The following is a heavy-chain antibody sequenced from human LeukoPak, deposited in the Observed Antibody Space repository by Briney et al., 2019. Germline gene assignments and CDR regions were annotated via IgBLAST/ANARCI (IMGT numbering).Heavy chain of an antibody. J-gene: IGHJ5*02. D-gene: IGHD3-10*01. CDR3: ARGYYGSGSYAYNWFDP. CDR2: INHSGST. V-gene: IGHV4-34*01. CDR1: GGSFSGYY. Sequence: PSETLSLTCAVYGGSFSGYYWSWIRQPPGKGLEWIGEINHSGSTNYNPSLKSRVTISVGTSKNQFSLKLSSVTAADTAVYYCARGYYGSGSYAYNWFDPWGQGTLVTVSS.